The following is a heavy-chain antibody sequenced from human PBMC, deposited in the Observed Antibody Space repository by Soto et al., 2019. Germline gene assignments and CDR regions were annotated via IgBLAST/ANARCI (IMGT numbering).Heavy chain of an antibody. D-gene: IGHD1-26*01. CDR1: GYSFTSYW. CDR2: IYPGDSDT. CDR3: ARLGGANYYDYGMDV. J-gene: IGHJ6*02. Sequence: PGESLKISCKGSGYSFTSYWIGWVRQMPGKGLEWMGIIYPGDSDTRYSPSFQGQVTISADKSISTAYLQWSSLKASDTAMYYCARLGGANYYDYGMDVWGQGTTVTVSS. V-gene: IGHV5-51*01.